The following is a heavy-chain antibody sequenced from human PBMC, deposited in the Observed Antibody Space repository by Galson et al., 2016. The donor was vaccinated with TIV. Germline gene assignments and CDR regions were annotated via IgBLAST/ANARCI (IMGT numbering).Heavy chain of an antibody. CDR2: IYPGDSDT. CDR1: GYSFATYW. D-gene: IGHD6-19*01. V-gene: IGHV5-51*01. CDR3: ARHGWEGAVSSRFDQ. Sequence: QSGAEVKKPGESLKISCQGSGYSFATYWIAWVRQMPGKGLEWMGIIYPGDSDTRYSPSFQGQVTISTDKSISTAYLQWSSLKAADTAIYYCARHGWEGAVSSRFDQWGQGTLVTVSS. J-gene: IGHJ4*02.